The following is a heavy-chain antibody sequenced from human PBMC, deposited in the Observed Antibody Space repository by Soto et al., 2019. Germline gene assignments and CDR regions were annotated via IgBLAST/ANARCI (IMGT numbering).Heavy chain of an antibody. CDR3: ARATYYYGSGSYYNY. CDR2: IIAYNSNT. V-gene: IGHV1-18*01. CDR1: GYTFTSYG. Sequence: ASVKVSCKASGYTFTSYGISWVRQAPGQGLEWMGWIIAYNSNTNYAQKLQGRVTMPTDTSTSTAYMELRRLRSDDTAVYYCARATYYYGSGSYYNYWGQGTLVTVSS. J-gene: IGHJ4*02. D-gene: IGHD3-10*01.